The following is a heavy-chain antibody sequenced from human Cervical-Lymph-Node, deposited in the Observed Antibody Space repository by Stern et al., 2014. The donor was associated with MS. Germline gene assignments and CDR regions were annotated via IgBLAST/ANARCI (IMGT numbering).Heavy chain of an antibody. V-gene: IGHV4-31*03. CDR3: AGENRGGGLDS. CDR1: GGSISSRGFY. Sequence: QVQLQESGPGVVKPSQTLSLTCTVSGGSISSRGFYWTLIRQHPGKGLEWMGYIYYSGTTSYHPSLKSRVALSGDTSKNQFSLSMNSVTAADAAGYYCAGENRGGGLDSWGQGTLVTVSS. D-gene: IGHD1-14*01. J-gene: IGHJ4*02. CDR2: IYYSGTT.